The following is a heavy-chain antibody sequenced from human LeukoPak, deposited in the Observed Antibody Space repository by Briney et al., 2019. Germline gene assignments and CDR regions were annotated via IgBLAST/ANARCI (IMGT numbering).Heavy chain of an antibody. CDR2: IIPIFGTA. CDR3: ARDSYDILTGYFQDAWFDP. D-gene: IGHD3-9*01. CDR1: GGTFSSYA. J-gene: IGHJ5*02. Sequence: ASVKVSRKASGGTFSSYAISWVRQAPGQGLEWMGGIIPIFGTANYAQKFQGRVTITTDESTSTAYMELSSLRSEDTAVYYCARDSYDILTGYFQDAWFDPWGQGTLVTVSS. V-gene: IGHV1-69*05.